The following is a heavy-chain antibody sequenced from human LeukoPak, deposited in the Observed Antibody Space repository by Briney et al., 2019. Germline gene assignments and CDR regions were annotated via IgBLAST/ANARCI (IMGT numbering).Heavy chain of an antibody. CDR1: GFTFSSYA. V-gene: IGHV3-64D*06. Sequence: TGGSLRLSCSASGFTFSSYAMHWVRQAPGKGLEYVSAISSNGGSTYYADSVKGRFTISRDNSKNTLYLQMSSLRAEDTAVYYCVKEGCVYKSGWFDYWAEGTLVTVSS. D-gene: IGHD6-19*01. J-gene: IGHJ4*02. CDR2: ISSNGGST. CDR3: VKEGCVYKSGWFDY.